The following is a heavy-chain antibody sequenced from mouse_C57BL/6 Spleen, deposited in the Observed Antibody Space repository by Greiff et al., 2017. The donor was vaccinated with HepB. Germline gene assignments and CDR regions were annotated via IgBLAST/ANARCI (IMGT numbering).Heavy chain of an antibody. D-gene: IGHD2-4*01. CDR3: ARLDDYSYYFDY. Sequence: EVHLVESGPELVKPGASVKISCKASGYTFTDYYMNWVKQSHGKSLEWIGDINPNNGGTSYNQKFKGKATLTVDKSSSTAYMELRSLTSEDSAVYYCARLDDYSYYFDYWGQGTTLTVSS. CDR2: INPNNGGT. CDR1: GYTFTDYY. V-gene: IGHV1-26*01. J-gene: IGHJ2*01.